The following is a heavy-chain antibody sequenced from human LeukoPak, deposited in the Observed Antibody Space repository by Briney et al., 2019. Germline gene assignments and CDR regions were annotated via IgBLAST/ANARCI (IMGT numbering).Heavy chain of an antibody. CDR2: ISGSGGST. Sequence: GGSLRLSCAASGFTFSSYAMSWVRQAPGKGLEWVSAISGSGGSTYYADSVKGRFTISRDNSKNTLYLQMNSLRAEDTAVHYCARDGRRGYSYGYSRYYYYGMDVWGQGTTVTVSS. D-gene: IGHD5-18*01. V-gene: IGHV3-23*01. CDR1: GFTFSSYA. J-gene: IGHJ6*02. CDR3: ARDGRRGYSYGYSRYYYYGMDV.